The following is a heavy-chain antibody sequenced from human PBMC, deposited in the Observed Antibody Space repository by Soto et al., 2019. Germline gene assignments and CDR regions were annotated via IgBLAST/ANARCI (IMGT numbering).Heavy chain of an antibody. V-gene: IGHV4-30-2*01. J-gene: IGHJ5*02. D-gene: IGHD2-21*01. CDR2: IYHSGSA. CDR1: GGSISSGGDS. Sequence: QLQLQESGSGLVRPSETLSLTCTVSGGSISSGGDSCSWIRQAPGKGLEWIGYIYHSGSAIYNPSLKSRVTMSAARSKNQFSLRLNSVTAAETAVYYCARAQIPHWFDPWGQGILVTVSP. CDR3: ARAQIPHWFDP.